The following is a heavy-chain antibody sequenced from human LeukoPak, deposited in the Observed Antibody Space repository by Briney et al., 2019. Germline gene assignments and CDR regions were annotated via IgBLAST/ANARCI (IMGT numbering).Heavy chain of an antibody. CDR3: ARDRSRCVY. CDR2: IEQDGSEM. D-gene: IGHD3-10*01. CDR1: GFTFSSFW. V-gene: IGHV3-7*01. Sequence: PGGSLRLSCAASGFTFSSFWMTWVRQAPGKGLEWVANIEQDGSEMYYVDSVKGRFTISRDNAKNSLYLQMNSLRAEDTAVYYCARDRSRCVYWGQGTLVTVSS. J-gene: IGHJ4*02.